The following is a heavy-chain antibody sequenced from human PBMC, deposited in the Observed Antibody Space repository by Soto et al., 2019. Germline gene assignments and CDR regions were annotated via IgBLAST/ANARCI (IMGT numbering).Heavy chain of an antibody. CDR1: GFSLTTSGVG. V-gene: IGHV2-5*02. J-gene: IGHJ4*02. D-gene: IGHD3-3*01. CDR3: AHRVLRTVFGLVTTTAIYFDF. CDR2: IYWADDK. Sequence: QITLNESGPTVVRPTETLTLTCRFSGFSLTTSGVGVGWIRQSPGKAPEWLALIYWADDKRYRASLKSRLTITKDTSKNQVVLTVSDLDPTDTATYYCAHRVLRTVFGLVTTTAIYFDFWGQGTPVAVSS.